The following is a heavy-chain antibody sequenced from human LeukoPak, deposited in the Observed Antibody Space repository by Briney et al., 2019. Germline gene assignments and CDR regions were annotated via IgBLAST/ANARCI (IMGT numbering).Heavy chain of an antibody. CDR1: GYTFTGYY. CDR3: ARELITGTTSGNY. CDR2: INPNSGGT. D-gene: IGHD1-20*01. Sequence: ASVKVSCKASGYTFTGYYMHWVRQAPGQGLEWMGWINPNSGGTNYAQKFQGRVTMTRDTSISTAYMELSWLRSDDTAVYYCARELITGTTSGNYWGQGTLVTVSS. J-gene: IGHJ4*02. V-gene: IGHV1-2*02.